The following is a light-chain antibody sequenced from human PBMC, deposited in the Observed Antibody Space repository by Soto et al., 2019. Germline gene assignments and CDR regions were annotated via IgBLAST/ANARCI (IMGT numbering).Light chain of an antibody. CDR1: SGDVGAYNY. CDR2: DVT. CDR3: SSFTPTSTLV. Sequence: QSALTQPASVSGSPGQSITISCTGSSGDVGAYNYVSWFQQYPGKAPKIILYDVTSRPSGVSNRFSGSKSGNTASLTISGLQAEDEADYYCSSFTPTSTLVLGGGTKLTVL. V-gene: IGLV2-14*01. J-gene: IGLJ2*01.